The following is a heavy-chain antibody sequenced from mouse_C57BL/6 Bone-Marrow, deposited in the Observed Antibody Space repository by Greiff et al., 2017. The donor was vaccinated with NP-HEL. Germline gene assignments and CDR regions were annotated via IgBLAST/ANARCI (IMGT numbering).Heavy chain of an antibody. CDR2: IYPRSGNT. J-gene: IGHJ2*01. D-gene: IGHD2-4*01. V-gene: IGHV1-81*01. Sequence: QVQLKQSGAELARPGASVKLSCKASGYTFTSYGISWVKQRTGQGLEWIGEIYPRSGNTYYNEKFKGKATLTADKSSSTAYMELRSLTSEDSAVYFCARGGMIKHYFDYWGQGTTLTVSS. CDR1: GYTFTSYG. CDR3: ARGGMIKHYFDY.